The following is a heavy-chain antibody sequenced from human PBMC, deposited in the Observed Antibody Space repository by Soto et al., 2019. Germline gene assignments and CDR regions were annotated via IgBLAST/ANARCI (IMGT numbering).Heavy chain of an antibody. CDR3: ASLIAAAGPPHSPRYYYGMDV. D-gene: IGHD6-13*01. J-gene: IGHJ6*02. V-gene: IGHV1-69*12. Sequence: QVQLVQSGAEVKKPGSSVKVSCKASGGTFSSYAISWVRQAPGQGLEWMGGIIPIFGTADYAQKFQGRVTITADESTSTAYIELSSLRSEDTAVYYCASLIAAAGPPHSPRYYYGMDVWGQGTTVTVSS. CDR1: GGTFSSYA. CDR2: IIPIFGTA.